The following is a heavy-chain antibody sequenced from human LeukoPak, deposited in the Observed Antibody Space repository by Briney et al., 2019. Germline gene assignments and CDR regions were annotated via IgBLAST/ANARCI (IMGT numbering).Heavy chain of an antibody. Sequence: GGSLRLSCAASGFTFSDYYMSWVRQAPGKGLEWVSAISGSGGSTYYADSVKGRFTISRDNSKNTLYLQMNSVRAEDTAVYYCAKGTIMVVAATVWGQGTLVTVSS. D-gene: IGHD2-15*01. CDR3: AKGTIMVVAATV. CDR1: GFTFSDYY. J-gene: IGHJ4*02. CDR2: ISGSGGST. V-gene: IGHV3-23*01.